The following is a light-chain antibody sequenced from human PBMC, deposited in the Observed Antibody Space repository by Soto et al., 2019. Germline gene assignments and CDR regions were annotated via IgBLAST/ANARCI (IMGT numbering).Light chain of an antibody. CDR3: QKYNSASET. V-gene: IGKV1-27*01. Sequence: DSQMTQSPSSLSAAVGDRVTITCRASRDTSNYLAWYQQKPGQVPKVLIYAASTLQSGVPSRFSGSGSGTDFTLTISSLQPEDVATYYCQKYNSASETFGHGTKVEIK. CDR1: RDTSNY. CDR2: AAS. J-gene: IGKJ3*01.